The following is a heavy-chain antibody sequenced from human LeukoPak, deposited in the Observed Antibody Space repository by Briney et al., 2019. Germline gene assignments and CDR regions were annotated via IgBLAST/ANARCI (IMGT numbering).Heavy chain of an antibody. Sequence: ASVKVSCKASGYTFTSYGISWVRQAPGQGLEWMGWINPNSGGTNYAQKFQGWVTMTRDTSISTAYMELSRLRSDDTAVYYCARSLGSGYAPTFGYWGQGTLVTVSS. CDR1: GYTFTSYG. CDR2: INPNSGGT. V-gene: IGHV1-2*04. J-gene: IGHJ4*02. D-gene: IGHD5-12*01. CDR3: ARSLGSGYAPTFGY.